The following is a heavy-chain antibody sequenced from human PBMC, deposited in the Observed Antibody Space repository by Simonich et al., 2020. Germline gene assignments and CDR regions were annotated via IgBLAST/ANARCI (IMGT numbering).Heavy chain of an antibody. CDR2: IYYSGST. Sequence: QLQLQESGPGLVKPSETLSLTCTVSGGSISSSSYYWGWIRQPPGKGLEWIGSIYYSGSTYYNPSLTSRVTISVDTSKNQFSLKLSSVTAADTAVYYCARRGYCSSTSCYDAFDTWGQGTMVTVSS. V-gene: IGHV4-39*01. D-gene: IGHD2-2*01. CDR3: ARRGYCSSTSCYDAFDT. CDR1: GGSISSSSYY. J-gene: IGHJ3*02.